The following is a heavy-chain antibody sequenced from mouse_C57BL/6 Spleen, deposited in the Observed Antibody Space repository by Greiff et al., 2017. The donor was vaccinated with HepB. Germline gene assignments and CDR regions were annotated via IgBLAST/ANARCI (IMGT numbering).Heavy chain of an antibody. J-gene: IGHJ4*01. CDR2: ISDGGSYT. CDR3: ARDYYGSSYGGYYAMDY. V-gene: IGHV5-4*01. D-gene: IGHD1-1*01. CDR1: GFTFSSYA. Sequence: EVKVVESGGGLVKPGGSLKLSCAASGFTFSSYAMSWVRQTPEKRLEWVATISDGGSYTYYPDNVKGRFTISRDNAKNNLYLQMSHLKSEDTAMYYCARDYYGSSYGGYYAMDYWGQGTSVTVSS.